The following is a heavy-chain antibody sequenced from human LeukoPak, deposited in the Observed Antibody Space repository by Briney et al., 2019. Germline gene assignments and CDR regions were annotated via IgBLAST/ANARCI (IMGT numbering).Heavy chain of an antibody. J-gene: IGHJ4*02. Sequence: SETLSLTCTVSGGSISSSSYYWGWIRQPPGKGLEWIGSIYYSGSTYYNPSLKSRVTISVDTSKNQFSLKLSSVTAADTAVYYCARIRVGQWFGELSQVYDYWGQGTLVTVSS. V-gene: IGHV4-39*07. CDR2: IYYSGST. CDR1: GGSISSSSYY. D-gene: IGHD3-10*01. CDR3: ARIRVGQWFGELSQVYDY.